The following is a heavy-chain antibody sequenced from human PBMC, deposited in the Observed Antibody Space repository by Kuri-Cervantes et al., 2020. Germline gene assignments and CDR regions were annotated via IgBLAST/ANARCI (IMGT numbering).Heavy chain of an antibody. CDR1: GFTFSSYA. V-gene: IGHV3-23*01. CDR3: AKDRSLYGDYAWH. D-gene: IGHD4-17*01. J-gene: IGHJ4*02. CDR2: ISGSGGST. Sequence: GESLKISCAASGFTFSSYAMSWVRQAPGKGLEWVSAISGSGGSTYYADSVKGRFTISRDNSKNTLYLQMNSLRAEDTAVYYCAKDRSLYGDYAWHWGRGTLVTVSS.